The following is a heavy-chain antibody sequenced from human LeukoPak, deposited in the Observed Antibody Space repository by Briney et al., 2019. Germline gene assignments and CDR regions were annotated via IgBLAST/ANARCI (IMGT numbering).Heavy chain of an antibody. CDR3: AKDPNGDHIGTFDI. V-gene: IGHV3-23*01. CDR1: QFNFNKFG. J-gene: IGHJ3*02. D-gene: IGHD4-17*01. CDR2: ISGNGGST. Sequence: PGGSLRLSCATSQFNFNKFGMSWVRQAPGKGLEWVSSISGNGGSTQYADSVQGRFAISRDNSKNTLYLQMNSLRAEDTAVYFCAKDPNGDHIGTFDIWGQGTMVTVSS.